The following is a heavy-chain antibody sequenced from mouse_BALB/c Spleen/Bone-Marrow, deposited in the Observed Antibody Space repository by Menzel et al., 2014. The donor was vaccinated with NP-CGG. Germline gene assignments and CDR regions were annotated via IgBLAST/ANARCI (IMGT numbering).Heavy chain of an antibody. V-gene: IGHV1-69*02. D-gene: IGHD1-1*01. Sequence: QVQLQQSGAELVRPGASVKLSCKASGYTFTSYWINWVKQRPGQGLEWIGNIYPSDSYTNYNQKFKDKATLTVDKSSSTACMQLSSPTSEDSAVYYCTRSYGSSYEYYFDYWGQGTTLTVSS. CDR1: GYTFTSYW. J-gene: IGHJ2*01. CDR2: IYPSDSYT. CDR3: TRSYGSSYEYYFDY.